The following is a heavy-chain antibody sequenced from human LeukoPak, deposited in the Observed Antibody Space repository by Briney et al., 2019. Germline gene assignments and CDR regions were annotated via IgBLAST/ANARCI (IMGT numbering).Heavy chain of an antibody. J-gene: IGHJ4*02. CDR3: ANIGGDIVWSGGDADY. D-gene: IGHD2-15*01. V-gene: IGHV3-48*03. CDR2: SSSSPTSA. Sequence: PGGSLRLTCTASGFNLSIYEMDWVRQAPGKGLEWVSHSSSSPTSAYYADSVKGRLTISRDNAKNTLYLQMNSLRAEDTAVYYCANIGGDIVWSGGDADYWGQGTLVTVSS. CDR1: GFNLSIYE.